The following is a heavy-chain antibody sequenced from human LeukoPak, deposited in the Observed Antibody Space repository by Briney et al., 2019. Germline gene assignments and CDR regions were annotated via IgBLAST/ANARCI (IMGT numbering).Heavy chain of an antibody. J-gene: IGHJ3*02. V-gene: IGHV3-74*01. CDR3: ARKAQTGSHSGPFDI. D-gene: IGHD1-26*01. CDR1: GFTLSSYW. Sequence: GGSLRLSCATSGFTLSSYWMHWVRQVPGKGLEWLSRINNDGVSTSYADSVKGRFTISRDNAEHLLFLQMNSLRAEDTAVYYCARKAQTGSHSGPFDIWGQGTLVTVSS. CDR2: INNDGVST.